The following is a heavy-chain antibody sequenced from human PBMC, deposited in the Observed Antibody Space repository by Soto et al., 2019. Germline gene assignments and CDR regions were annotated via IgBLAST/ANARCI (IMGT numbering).Heavy chain of an antibody. V-gene: IGHV3-11*01. Sequence: GGSLRLSCAASGFAFSDYYMSWIRRAPGKGLEWVSYISSSGDIIYYADSVKGRFTISRDNAKNSLYLQMNSLRAEDTAVYYCARDLGYYDSSGYFDYWGQGTLVTVSS. CDR3: ARDLGYYDSSGYFDY. CDR2: ISSSGDII. CDR1: GFAFSDYY. D-gene: IGHD3-22*01. J-gene: IGHJ4*02.